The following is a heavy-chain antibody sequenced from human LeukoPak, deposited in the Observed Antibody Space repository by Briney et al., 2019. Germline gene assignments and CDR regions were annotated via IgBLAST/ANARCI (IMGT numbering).Heavy chain of an antibody. Sequence: ASVKVSCKASGYTFTSYGISWVRQAPGQGLEWIGWISAYNGNTNYAQKLQGRVTMTTDTSTSTAYMELRSLRSDDTAVYYCARDLYSGYELLWDYWGRGTLSPSPQ. V-gene: IGHV1-18*04. CDR1: GYTFTSYG. CDR3: ARDLYSGYELLWDY. D-gene: IGHD5-12*01. CDR2: ISAYNGNT. J-gene: IGHJ4*02.